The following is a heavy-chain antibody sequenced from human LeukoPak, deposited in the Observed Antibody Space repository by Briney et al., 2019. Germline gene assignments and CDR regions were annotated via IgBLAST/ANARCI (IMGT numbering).Heavy chain of an antibody. D-gene: IGHD5-12*01. CDR1: GFTFSSYW. V-gene: IGHV3-7*01. Sequence: GGSLRLSCAASGFTFSSYWMTWVRQAPGKGLEWVANIKQDGSEKYYVDSVKGRFTISRDNAKNPLYLQMNSLRAEDTAVYYCARGMSSGYDFDYWGQGTLVTVSS. CDR3: ARGMSSGYDFDY. J-gene: IGHJ4*02. CDR2: IKQDGSEK.